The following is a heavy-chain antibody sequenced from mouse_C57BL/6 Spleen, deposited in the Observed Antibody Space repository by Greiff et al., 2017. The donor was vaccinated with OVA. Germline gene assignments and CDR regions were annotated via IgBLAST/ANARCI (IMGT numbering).Heavy chain of an antibody. CDR1: GFSLTSYG. CDR2: IWRDGST. V-gene: IGHV2-6-1*01. Sequence: QVQLQQSGPGLVAPSQSLSITCTVSGFSLTSYGVHWVRQPPGKGLEWLVVIWRDGSTTYNSALKSRLSISKDTSKSQVFLQMNSLQTDDTAMYYCARHGGTTVDWYFDVWGTGTTVTVSS. J-gene: IGHJ1*03. CDR3: ARHGGTTVDWYFDV. D-gene: IGHD1-1*01.